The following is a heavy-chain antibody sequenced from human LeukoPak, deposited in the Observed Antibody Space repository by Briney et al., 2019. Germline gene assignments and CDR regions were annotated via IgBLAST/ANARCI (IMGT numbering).Heavy chain of an antibody. J-gene: IGHJ4*02. CDR2: IIPILGIA. CDR3: AREFMAAAGEGLDY. D-gene: IGHD6-13*01. Sequence: SVKVSCKASGGTFSSYTISWVRQAPGQGLEWIGRIIPILGIANYAQKFQGGVTITADKSTSTAYMELSSLRSEDTAVYYCAREFMAAAGEGLDYWGQGTLVTVSS. V-gene: IGHV1-69*04. CDR1: GGTFSSYT.